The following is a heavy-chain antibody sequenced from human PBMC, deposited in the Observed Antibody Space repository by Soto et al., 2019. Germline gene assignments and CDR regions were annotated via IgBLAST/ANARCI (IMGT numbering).Heavy chain of an antibody. J-gene: IGHJ6*02. V-gene: IGHV3-23*01. CDR1: GLTFSNYA. Sequence: EVRLLESGGGLVKPGGSLRLSCATSGLTFSNYAMSWVRQAPGGGLEWVSSMSGSSSTTYYADSVRGRFTISRDRSKNTLYLQMSSLRAEDTALYYCARAWFGLTSGEPRGYYGMDVWGQGTSVTISS. CDR3: ARAWFGLTSGEPRGYYGMDV. D-gene: IGHD3-10*01. CDR2: MSGSSSTT.